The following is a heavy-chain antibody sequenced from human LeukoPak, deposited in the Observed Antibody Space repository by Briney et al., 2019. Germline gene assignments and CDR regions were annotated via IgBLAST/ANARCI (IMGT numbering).Heavy chain of an antibody. V-gene: IGHV3-74*01. D-gene: IGHD1-26*01. CDR3: ARDRGSGSYDY. J-gene: IGHJ4*02. Sequence: GGSLRLSCTASGFTFGDYTMTWVRQAPGKGLVWVSRISIDGSTTNYADSVKGRFTISRDNAKNTLYLQMNSLRAEDTAVYYCARDRGSGSYDYWGQGTLVTVFS. CDR1: GFTFGDYT. CDR2: ISIDGSTT.